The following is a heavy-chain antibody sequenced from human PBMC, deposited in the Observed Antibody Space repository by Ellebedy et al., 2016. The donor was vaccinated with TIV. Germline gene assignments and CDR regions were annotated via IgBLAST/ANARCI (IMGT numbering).Heavy chain of an antibody. V-gene: IGHV3-23*01. CDR2: IYRGGGTT. J-gene: IGHJ4*02. CDR3: AKDTHSSGYYSTDY. D-gene: IGHD3-22*01. CDR1: GFTFSTYA. Sequence: GESLKISCAASGFTFSTYATAWVRQTPGKGLEWVSGIYRGGGTTYYADSVEGRFIISRDNSKNTLYLQMNSLRAEDTAIYYCAKDTHSSGYYSTDYWGQGTLVTVSS.